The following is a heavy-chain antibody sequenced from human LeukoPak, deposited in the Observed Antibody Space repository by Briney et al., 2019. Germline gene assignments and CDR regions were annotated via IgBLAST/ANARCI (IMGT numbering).Heavy chain of an antibody. J-gene: IGHJ6*02. Sequence: SVKVSCKASGYTFTYRYLHWVRQAPGQALVWMGWITPFNGNTNYAQKFQDRVTITRDRSMSTAYMELSSLRSEDTAMYYCARWEFGYGMDVWGQGTTVTVSS. V-gene: IGHV1-45*02. CDR3: ARWEFGYGMDV. CDR1: GYTFTYRY. D-gene: IGHD3-10*01. CDR2: ITPFNGNT.